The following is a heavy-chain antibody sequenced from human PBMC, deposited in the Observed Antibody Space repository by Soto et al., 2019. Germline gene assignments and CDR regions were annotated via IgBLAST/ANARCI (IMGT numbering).Heavy chain of an antibody. CDR2: IKSKADGETK. CDR1: GFTFSHAR. Sequence: GGSLRLSCAASGFTFSHARMSWVRQAPGKGLEWVGRIKSKADGETKDYGAPVRGRFTISRDDSQDILYLHMNSLRIEDTAVYYCCVIKRRDQYSTSGYWFDPWGPGTLVTVSS. D-gene: IGHD4-4*01. CDR3: CVIKRRDQYSTSGYWFDP. V-gene: IGHV3-15*01. J-gene: IGHJ5*02.